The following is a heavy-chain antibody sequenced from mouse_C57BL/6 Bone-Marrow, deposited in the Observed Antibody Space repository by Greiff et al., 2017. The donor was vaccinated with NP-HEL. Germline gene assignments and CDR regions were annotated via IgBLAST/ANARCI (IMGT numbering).Heavy chain of an antibody. Sequence: QVQLQQPGAELVKPGASVKLSCKASGYTFTSYWMQWVKQRPGQGLEWIGEIDPSDSYTNYNQKFKGKATLTVDTSSSTAYMQLSSLTSEDSAVYYFAKLRPYAMDYWGQGTSVTVSS. CDR1: GYTFTSYW. CDR2: IDPSDSYT. D-gene: IGHD2-4*01. CDR3: AKLRPYAMDY. V-gene: IGHV1-50*01. J-gene: IGHJ4*01.